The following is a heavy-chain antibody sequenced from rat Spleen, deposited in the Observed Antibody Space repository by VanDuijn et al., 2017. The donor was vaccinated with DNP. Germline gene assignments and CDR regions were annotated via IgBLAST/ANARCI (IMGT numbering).Heavy chain of an antibody. D-gene: IGHD1-12*03. CDR2: ISYSGST. V-gene: IGHV3-1*01. J-gene: IGHJ2*01. CDR3: ASYYYDGYYAMDA. CDR1: AYSITTNY. Sequence: EVQLQESGPGLVKPSQSLSLTCSVTAYSITTNYWGWIRKFPGDKMEWVGHISYSGSTSYNPSLKSRISITRDTSKNQFFLQLNSVTSEDTATYYCASYYYDGYYAMDAWGQGVMVTVSS.